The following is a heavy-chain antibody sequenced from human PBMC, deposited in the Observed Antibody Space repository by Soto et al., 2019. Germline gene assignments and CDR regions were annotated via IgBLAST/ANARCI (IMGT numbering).Heavy chain of an antibody. J-gene: IGHJ6*02. CDR3: ARDRYSSGWYDYYYYGVDV. V-gene: IGHV1-69*06. CDR2: IIPIFGTA. D-gene: IGHD6-19*01. CDR1: GGTFSSYA. Sequence: QVQLVQSGAEVKKPGSSVKVSCKASGGTFSSYAISWVRQAPGQGLEWMGGIIPIFGTANYAQKFQGRVTITADKSTSTAYMELSSLRSEDTAVYYCARDRYSSGWYDYYYYGVDVWGQGTTVTVSS.